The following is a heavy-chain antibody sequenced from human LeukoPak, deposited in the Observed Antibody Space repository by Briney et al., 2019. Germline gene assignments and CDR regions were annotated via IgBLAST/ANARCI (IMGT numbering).Heavy chain of an antibody. J-gene: IGHJ4*02. D-gene: IGHD5-12*01. CDR3: AKDRTAGYDGLVDY. Sequence: PGESLRLSCAASGLTFSNYGMHWVRQAPGKGLEWVAVISYDGSNKYYTDSVKGRFTISRDNSKNTLYLQMNSLRAEDTAVYYCAKDRTAGYDGLVDYWGQGTLVTVSS. V-gene: IGHV3-30*18. CDR1: GLTFSNYG. CDR2: ISYDGSNK.